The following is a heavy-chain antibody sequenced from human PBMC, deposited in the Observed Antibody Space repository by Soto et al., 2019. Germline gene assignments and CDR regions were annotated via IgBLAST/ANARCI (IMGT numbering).Heavy chain of an antibody. D-gene: IGHD6-19*01. Sequence: QVHLVQSGGEVKRPGDSVKVSCKTSGYPFSSYGISWVRQAPGQGLEWLGWISGYNGKTEYGQKVQDRLTMTTDTSTHTVYMELKNLRSDDTAVYYCVRDFCQWLVQYYYGMAVWGQGTTVTVSS. CDR1: GYPFSSYG. V-gene: IGHV1-18*04. J-gene: IGHJ6*02. CDR3: VRDFCQWLVQYYYGMAV. CDR2: ISGYNGKT.